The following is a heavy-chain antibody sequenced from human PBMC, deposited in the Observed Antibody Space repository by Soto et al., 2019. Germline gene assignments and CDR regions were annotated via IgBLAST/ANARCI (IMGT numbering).Heavy chain of an antibody. D-gene: IGHD2-15*01. V-gene: IGHV1-69*02. Sequence: QVQLVQSGAEVKKPGSSVKVSCKASGGTFSSYTISWVRQAPGQGLEWMGRIIPILGIANYAQKFQGRVTITAAKSTSTAYMELSSLRSEDTAVYYCARGGYCSGGSCYSDYWGQGTLVTVSS. CDR3: ARGGYCSGGSCYSDY. CDR1: GGTFSSYT. J-gene: IGHJ4*02. CDR2: IIPILGIA.